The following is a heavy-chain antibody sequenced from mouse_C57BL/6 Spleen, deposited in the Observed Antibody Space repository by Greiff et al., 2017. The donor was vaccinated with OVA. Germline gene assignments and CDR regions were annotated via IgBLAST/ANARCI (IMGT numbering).Heavy chain of an antibody. CDR3: TRRWDWYFDV. J-gene: IGHJ1*03. CDR1: GYTFTDYE. Sequence: QVQLQQSGAELVRPGASVTLSCKASGYTFTDYEMHWVKQTPVHGLEWIGAIVPETGGTAYNQKFKGKAILTADKSSSTAYMELRSLTSEDSAVYYCTRRWDWYFDVWGTGTTVTVSS. V-gene: IGHV1-15*01. D-gene: IGHD1-1*02. CDR2: IVPETGGT.